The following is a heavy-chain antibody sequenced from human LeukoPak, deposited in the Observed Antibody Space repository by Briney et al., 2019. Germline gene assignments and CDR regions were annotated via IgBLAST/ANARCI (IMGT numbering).Heavy chain of an antibody. J-gene: IGHJ3*02. CDR2: IGTAGET. Sequence: GGSLRLSCAASGFTFSIYDTHGVRDVIGTSLEWVSGIGTAGETQYLSYVKGRFTISRENGKSSLYLHMNSHRGGDTAVYYCARAIVVRSGAFDIWGEGTMVTVSS. V-gene: IGHV3-13*01. CDR3: ARAIVVRSGAFDI. CDR1: GFTFSIYD. D-gene: IGHD3-22*01.